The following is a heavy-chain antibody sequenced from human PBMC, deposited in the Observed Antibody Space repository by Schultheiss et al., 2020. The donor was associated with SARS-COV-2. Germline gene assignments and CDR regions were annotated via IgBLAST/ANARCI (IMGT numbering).Heavy chain of an antibody. CDR2: IKSKTDGGTT. Sequence: ESLKISCAASGFTFSGSAMHWVRQASGKGLEWVGRIKSKTDGGTTDYAAPVKGRFTISRDDSKNTLYLQMNSLRAEDTAVYYCARTATYYYYGMDVWGQGTTVTVSS. J-gene: IGHJ6*02. V-gene: IGHV3-15*01. CDR3: ARTATYYYYGMDV. CDR1: GFTFSGSA.